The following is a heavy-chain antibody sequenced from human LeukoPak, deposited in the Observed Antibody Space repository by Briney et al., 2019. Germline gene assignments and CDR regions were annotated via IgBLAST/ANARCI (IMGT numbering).Heavy chain of an antibody. CDR3: AGYNWFDP. V-gene: IGHV3-74*01. Sequence: GGSLRLSCAASGFTFSAYWMHWVRQAPGKGLVWVSRISTDGSSTAYADSVKGRFTISRDNAKNSLYLQMNSLRAEDTAVYYCAGYNWFDPWGQGTLVTVSS. CDR1: GFTFSAYW. J-gene: IGHJ5*02. D-gene: IGHD5-12*01. CDR2: ISTDGSST.